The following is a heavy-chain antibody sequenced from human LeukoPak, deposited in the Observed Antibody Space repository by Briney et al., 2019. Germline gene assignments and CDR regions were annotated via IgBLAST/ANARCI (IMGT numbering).Heavy chain of an antibody. CDR2: ISYDGSNK. CDR1: GFTFSSYA. CDR3: ARDGEDYDSSGNEYFQH. D-gene: IGHD3-22*01. V-gene: IGHV3-30-3*01. J-gene: IGHJ1*01. Sequence: GGSLRLSYAASGFTFSSYAMHWVRQAPGKGLEWVAVISYDGSNKYYADSVKGRFTISRDNSKNTLYLQMNSLRAEDTAVYYCARDGEDYDSSGNEYFQHWGQGTLVTVSS.